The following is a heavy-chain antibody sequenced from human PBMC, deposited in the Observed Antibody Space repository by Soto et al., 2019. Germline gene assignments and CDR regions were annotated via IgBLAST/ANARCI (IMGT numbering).Heavy chain of an antibody. J-gene: IGHJ4*02. Sequence: GGSLRLSCAASGFTFSSYAMHWVRQAPGKGLEWVAVISYDGSNKYYADSVKGRFTISRDNSKNTLYLQMNSLRAEDTAVYYCARDVLKYDILTGPADYWGQGTLVTVSS. CDR3: ARDVLKYDILTGPADY. D-gene: IGHD3-9*01. CDR1: GFTFSSYA. V-gene: IGHV3-30-3*01. CDR2: ISYDGSNK.